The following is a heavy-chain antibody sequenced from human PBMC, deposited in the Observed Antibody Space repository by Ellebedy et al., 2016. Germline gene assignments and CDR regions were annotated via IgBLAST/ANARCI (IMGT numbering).Heavy chain of an antibody. V-gene: IGHV4-59*01. CDR1: GGSISFYY. CDR3: AREYSAFDF. D-gene: IGHD2-15*01. CDR2: GHYSGAT. Sequence: SQTLSLTXXVSGGSISFYYWSWIRQPPGKGLEWIGFGHYSGATSYNPSLNSRATISVDTSKNQLSLKLTSVTSADTAVYYCAREYSAFDFWGQGALVIVSS. J-gene: IGHJ4*02.